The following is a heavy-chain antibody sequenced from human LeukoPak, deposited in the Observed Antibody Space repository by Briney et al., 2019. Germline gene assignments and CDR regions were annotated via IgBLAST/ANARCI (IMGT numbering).Heavy chain of an antibody. D-gene: IGHD6-13*01. CDR1: GFTFSSYA. Sequence: GRSLRLSCAASGFTFSSYAMHWVRQAPGKGLEWVAVISYDGSNKYYADSVKGRFTIYRDNSKNTLYLQMNSLRAEDTAVYYCARLAAAGNYYYYYMDVWGKGTTVTVSS. J-gene: IGHJ6*03. CDR3: ARLAAAGNYYYYYMDV. V-gene: IGHV3-30*01. CDR2: ISYDGSNK.